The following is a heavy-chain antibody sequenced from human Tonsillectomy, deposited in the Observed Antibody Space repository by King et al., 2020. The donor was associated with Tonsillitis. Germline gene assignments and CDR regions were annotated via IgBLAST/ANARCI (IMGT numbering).Heavy chain of an antibody. CDR2: ISFDGSKK. D-gene: IGHD4-17*01. V-gene: IGHV3-30-3*01. CDR3: TTFGDYETDFFDY. CDR1: GFSFNKYA. J-gene: IGHJ4*02. Sequence: VQLVESGGGVIQPGWSLRLSCAVSGFSFNKYAMQWVRQAPGKGLEWVAFISFDGSKKYYADSVKGRFTISRDNSKNTLFVQMNSLRADDTAVYYCTTFGDYETDFFDYWGQGSLVTVSS.